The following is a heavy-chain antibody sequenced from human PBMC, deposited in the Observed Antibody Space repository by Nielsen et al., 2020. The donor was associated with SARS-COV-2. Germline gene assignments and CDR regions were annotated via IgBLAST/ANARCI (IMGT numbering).Heavy chain of an antibody. Sequence: TLSLTCTVSGGSISSYYWSWIRQPPGKALEWLALIEWDDEKHYSTSLKTRLTISKDTSKNQVILTMTSMDPADTATYYCARLRSSGGYYYNAMDVWGQGTTVTVSS. CDR1: GGSISSYYW. CDR3: ARLRSSGGYYYNAMDV. V-gene: IGHV2-70*18. CDR2: IEWDDEK. J-gene: IGHJ6*02. D-gene: IGHD3-10*01.